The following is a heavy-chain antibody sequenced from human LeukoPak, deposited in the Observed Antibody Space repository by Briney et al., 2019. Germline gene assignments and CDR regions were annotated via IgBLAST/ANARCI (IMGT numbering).Heavy chain of an antibody. CDR2: IRSDGSNK. V-gene: IGHV3-30*02. D-gene: IGHD3-22*01. CDR1: GFTFSNYG. CDR3: AKARYYYDSSGYSLFDC. Sequence: GESLRLSCAASGFTFSNYGMHWVRQDPGKGLEWVAFIRSDGSNKYYADSVKGRFTISRDSSKNTLYLQMNSLRAEDTAVYYCAKARYYYDSSGYSLFDCWSQGTLVTVSS. J-gene: IGHJ4*02.